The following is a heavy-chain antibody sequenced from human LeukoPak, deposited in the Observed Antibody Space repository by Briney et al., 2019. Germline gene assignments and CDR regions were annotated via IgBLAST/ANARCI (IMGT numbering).Heavy chain of an antibody. CDR3: AKGEFGPWGWKDYYYGMDV. D-gene: IGHD3-10*01. Sequence: PGGSLRLSCAASGFTFNIYAITWVSQAPGKGLEWVAAISGSGGSTYYADSVKGRFTISRDNSKNTLYLQMNSLRAEDTAVYYCAKGEFGPWGWKDYYYGMDVWGQGTTVTVSS. CDR1: GFTFNIYA. CDR2: ISGSGGST. V-gene: IGHV3-23*01. J-gene: IGHJ6*02.